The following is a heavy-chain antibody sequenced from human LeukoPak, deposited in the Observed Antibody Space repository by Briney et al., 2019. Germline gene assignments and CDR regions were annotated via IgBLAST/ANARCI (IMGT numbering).Heavy chain of an antibody. CDR1: GFTFSSYA. CDR3: ARVPHNCSGDRCYSRWFDP. CDR2: ISGSGGST. V-gene: IGHV3-23*01. J-gene: IGHJ5*02. Sequence: GGSLRLSCAASGFTFSSYAMSWVRQAPGKGLEWVSAISGSGGSTYYADSVKGRFTISRDNSKNTLYLQMNSLRAEDTAVYYCARVPHNCSGDRCYSRWFDPWGQGTLVIVSS. D-gene: IGHD2-15*01.